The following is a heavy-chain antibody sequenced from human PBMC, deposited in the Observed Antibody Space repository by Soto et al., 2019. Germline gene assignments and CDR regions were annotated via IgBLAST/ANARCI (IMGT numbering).Heavy chain of an antibody. CDR2: IIPILGIA. D-gene: IGHD6-19*01. CDR1: GGTFSSYT. CDR3: ARDKGPDALAVAAAGWFDP. Sequence: SVKVSCKASGGTFSSYTISWVRQAPGQGLEWMGRIIPILGIANYAQKFQGRVTITADKSTSTAYMELSSLRSEDTAVYYCARDKGPDALAVAAAGWFDPWGQGTLVTVSS. V-gene: IGHV1-69*04. J-gene: IGHJ5*02.